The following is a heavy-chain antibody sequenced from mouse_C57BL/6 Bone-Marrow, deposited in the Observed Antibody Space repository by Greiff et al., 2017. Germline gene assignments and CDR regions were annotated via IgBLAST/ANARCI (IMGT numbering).Heavy chain of an antibody. CDR1: GFTFSSYA. CDR2: ISSGGDYI. Sequence: EVKLMESGEGLVKPGGSLKLSCAASGFTFSSYAMSWVRQTPEKRLEWVAYISSGGDYIYYADTVKGRFTISRDNARNTLYLQMSSLKSEDTAMNYCTRENYDLYYAMDYWGQGTSVTVSS. V-gene: IGHV5-9-1*02. D-gene: IGHD2-4*01. CDR3: TRENYDLYYAMDY. J-gene: IGHJ4*01.